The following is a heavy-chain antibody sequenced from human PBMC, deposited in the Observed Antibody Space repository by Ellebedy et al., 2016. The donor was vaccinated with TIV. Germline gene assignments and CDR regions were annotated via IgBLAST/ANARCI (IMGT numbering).Heavy chain of an antibody. D-gene: IGHD2/OR15-2a*01. CDR3: VRDHLYSFDS. Sequence: GGSLRLSXAASGFTFSTYSLNWVRQAPGKGLEWISYIRGGSTDITYADSVRGRFTISRDDAKNSLYLQMNSLRDEDTGLYYCVRDHLYSFDSWGQGTLVTVSS. J-gene: IGHJ4*02. CDR2: IRGGSTDI. CDR1: GFTFSTYS. V-gene: IGHV3-48*02.